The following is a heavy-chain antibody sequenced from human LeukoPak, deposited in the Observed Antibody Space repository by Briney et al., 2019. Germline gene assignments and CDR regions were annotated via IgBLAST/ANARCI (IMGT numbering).Heavy chain of an antibody. V-gene: IGHV3-23*01. Sequence: PGGSLRLSCAASGFTFNKYAMSRVRQAPGKGLEWVSGISDSGGSTYYADSVKGRFIISRDNSKNTLYLQMNSLRAEDTALYYCAKAWWNSHLGFDCWGQGTLVTVSS. CDR2: ISDSGGST. J-gene: IGHJ4*02. CDR1: GFTFNKYA. CDR3: AKAWWNSHLGFDC. D-gene: IGHD2-15*01.